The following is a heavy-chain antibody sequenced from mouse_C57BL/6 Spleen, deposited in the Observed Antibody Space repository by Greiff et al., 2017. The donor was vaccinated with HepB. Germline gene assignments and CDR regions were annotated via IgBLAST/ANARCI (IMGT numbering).Heavy chain of an antibody. Sequence: VMLVESGAELARPGASVKLSCKASGYTFTSYGISWVKQRTGQGLEWIGEIYPRSGNTYYNEKFKGKATLTADKSSSTAYMELRSLTSEDSAVYFCARDYDYDGYAMDYWGQGTSVTVSS. CDR3: ARDYDYDGYAMDY. D-gene: IGHD2-4*01. J-gene: IGHJ4*01. CDR1: GYTFTSYG. V-gene: IGHV1-81*01. CDR2: IYPRSGNT.